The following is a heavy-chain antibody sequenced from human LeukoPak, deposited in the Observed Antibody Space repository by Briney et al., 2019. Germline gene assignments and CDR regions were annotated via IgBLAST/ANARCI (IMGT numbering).Heavy chain of an antibody. CDR1: GFTFSSYA. D-gene: IGHD2-15*01. Sequence: PGGSLRLSCAASGFTFSSYAMHWVRQAPGKGLEWVAVIWYDRSNKYYADSVKGRFTISRDNSKNTLYLQMNSLRAEDTAVYYCAKDHRGYCSGGSCSRLGYWGQGTLVTVSS. CDR2: IWYDRSNK. J-gene: IGHJ4*02. CDR3: AKDHRGYCSGGSCSRLGY. V-gene: IGHV3-30*02.